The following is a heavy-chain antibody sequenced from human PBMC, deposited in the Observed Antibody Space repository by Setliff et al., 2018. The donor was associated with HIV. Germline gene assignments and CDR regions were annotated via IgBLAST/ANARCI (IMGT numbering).Heavy chain of an antibody. CDR3: ARHTISTSDFEY. D-gene: IGHD2-2*01. CDR2: IYYSGST. V-gene: IGHV4-39*01. J-gene: IGHJ4*02. CDR1: GDSIISSTYY. Sequence: SETLSLTCSVSGDSIISSTYYWAWIRQSTGKGLDWIANIYYSGSTSYNTSHKSRVTVSIDTSKNRFSLKLSSATAADTAVDYCARHTISTSDFEYWGQGTLVTVSS.